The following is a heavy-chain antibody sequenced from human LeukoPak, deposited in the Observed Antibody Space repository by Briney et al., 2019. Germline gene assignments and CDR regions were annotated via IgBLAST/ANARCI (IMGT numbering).Heavy chain of an antibody. D-gene: IGHD6-13*01. CDR3: ARGVAAGYDY. Sequence: ASVKVSCKASGYTFTSYHINWVRQATGQGLEWMGWMSPNSSDTGFAQKFQGRVTMTRNTSITTAYMELSSLRSDDTAIYYCARGVAAGYDYWGQGTLVTVSS. CDR2: MSPNSSDT. V-gene: IGHV1-8*01. J-gene: IGHJ4*02. CDR1: GYTFTSYH.